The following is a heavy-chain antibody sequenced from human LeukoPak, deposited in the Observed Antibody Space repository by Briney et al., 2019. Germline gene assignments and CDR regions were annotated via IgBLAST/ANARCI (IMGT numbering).Heavy chain of an antibody. CDR1: VFTFSRYY. D-gene: IGHD3-10*01. CDR2: ISPNSGGT. CDR3: AKEPSGSGGYDY. J-gene: IGHJ4*02. V-gene: IGHV1-2*02. Sequence: ASVKVSCKDSVFTFSRYYMHWVRQAPGQGLEWMAWISPNSGGTNYVQKFQGRVTVTRDTSISTDYIEISGLTSDYTALYYCAKEPSGSGGYDYWGQGTLVTVSS.